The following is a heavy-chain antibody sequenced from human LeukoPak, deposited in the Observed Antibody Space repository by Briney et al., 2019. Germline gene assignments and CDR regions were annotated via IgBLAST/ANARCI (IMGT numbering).Heavy chain of an antibody. CDR3: ARAMLDY. CDR1: GGSFSGYY. Sequence: PSETLSLTCAVYGGSFSGYYWSWIRQPPGKGLEWIGEINHSGSINYNPSLKSRVTISVDTSKNQFSLKLSSVTAADTAVYYCARAMLDYWGQGTLVTVSS. CDR2: INHSGSI. J-gene: IGHJ4*02. V-gene: IGHV4-34*01.